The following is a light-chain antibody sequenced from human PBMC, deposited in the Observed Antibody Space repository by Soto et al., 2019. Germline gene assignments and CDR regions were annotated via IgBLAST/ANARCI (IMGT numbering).Light chain of an antibody. CDR2: ANS. Sequence: QSVLTQPPSVSGAPGQRVTISCTGSRSNPGAGYDVHWYQQLPGTVPKLLIYANSTRPSGVPDRFSGSKSGTSASLAITGLQAEDEADYYCQSYDSSLTVWVFGGGTKLTVL. J-gene: IGLJ3*02. CDR3: QSYDSSLTVWV. CDR1: RSNPGAGYD. V-gene: IGLV1-40*01.